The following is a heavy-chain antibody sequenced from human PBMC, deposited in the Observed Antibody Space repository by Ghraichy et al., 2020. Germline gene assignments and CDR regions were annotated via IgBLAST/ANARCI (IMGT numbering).Heavy chain of an antibody. Sequence: GGSLRLSCAASGFTFSTYWMSWVRQAPGKGLEGVANIKQDGSEKYYVDSGKGRFTISRDNTKNSLYLQINSVRDEETAVYYCARVGVDVGVWGTNNWGQGTLVTVSS. V-gene: IGHV3-7*01. CDR3: ARVGVDVGVWGTNN. CDR2: IKQDGSEK. CDR1: GFTFSTYW. J-gene: IGHJ4*02. D-gene: IGHD3-16*01.